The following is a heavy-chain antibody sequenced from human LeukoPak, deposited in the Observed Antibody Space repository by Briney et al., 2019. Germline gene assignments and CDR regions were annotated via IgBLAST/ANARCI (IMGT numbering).Heavy chain of an antibody. Sequence: PSETLSLTCTVSGGSISSGYYWGWIRQPPGKGLEWIGSIYHSGSTYYNPSLKSRVTISVDTSKNQFSLKLSSVTAADTAVYYCARDIGRGAYGDYPRAGGAFDIWGQGTMVTVSS. V-gene: IGHV4-38-2*02. J-gene: IGHJ3*02. CDR2: IYHSGST. CDR3: ARDIGRGAYGDYPRAGGAFDI. CDR1: GGSISSGYY. D-gene: IGHD4-17*01.